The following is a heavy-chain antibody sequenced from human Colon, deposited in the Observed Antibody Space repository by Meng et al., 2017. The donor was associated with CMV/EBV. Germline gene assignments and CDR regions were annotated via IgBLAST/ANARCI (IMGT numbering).Heavy chain of an antibody. V-gene: IGHV3-74*01. J-gene: IGHJ5*02. D-gene: IGHD2-2*01. Sequence: TFSRYLMHWVRHVPGQGLVWVSPINDDGSPTSHEDSVKGRFTISRDNAKNTLYLQMNSLRAEDTAVYYCARDVLGSCKGTSCYRLSPWGQGTLVTVSS. CDR3: ARDVLGSCKGTSCYRLSP. CDR2: INDDGSPT. CDR1: TFSRYL.